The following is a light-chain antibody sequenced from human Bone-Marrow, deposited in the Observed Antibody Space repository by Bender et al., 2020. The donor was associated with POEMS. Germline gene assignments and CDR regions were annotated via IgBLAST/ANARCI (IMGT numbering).Light chain of an antibody. J-gene: IGLJ2*01. Sequence: QFPLTQPASVSGSPGQSITISCTGTSSDVGNYNLVSWYQHHPDKVPKLLIYEVFKRPSGVSNRFSGSQSGNTASLTSARLQAEDEAEYYYCSNAGISTVVFGGGTQLTVL. CDR2: EVF. CDR3: CSNAGISTVV. V-gene: IGLV2-23*02. CDR1: SSDVGNYNL.